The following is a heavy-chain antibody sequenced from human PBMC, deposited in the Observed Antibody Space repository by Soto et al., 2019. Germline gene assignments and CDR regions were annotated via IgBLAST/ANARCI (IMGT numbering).Heavy chain of an antibody. Sequence: ASVKVSCKASGYTFTSYGISWVRQAPGQGLEWMGWISAYNGNTNYAQKLQGRVTMTTDTSTSTAYMELRSLRSDDTAVYYCASQNILRFLEGIDVWDQGTTVTVSS. D-gene: IGHD3-3*01. J-gene: IGHJ6*02. CDR2: ISAYNGNT. CDR1: GYTFTSYG. V-gene: IGHV1-18*01. CDR3: ASQNILRFLEGIDV.